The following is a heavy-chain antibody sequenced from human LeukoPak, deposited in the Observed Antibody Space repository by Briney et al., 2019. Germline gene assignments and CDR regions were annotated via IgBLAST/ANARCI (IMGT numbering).Heavy chain of an antibody. CDR3: ARVPQYDGFNYDDA. Sequence: SVKVSCKASGGAFGNSAFTWVRQAPGQGFEWMGGIIPLFRTTNYAPRFQGRVTITAVESTSTVYMELTSLTSEDTAVYYCARVPQYDGFNYDDARGQGTLVTVSS. CDR1: GGAFGNSA. V-gene: IGHV1-69*13. CDR2: IIPLFRTT. J-gene: IGHJ5*02. D-gene: IGHD5-24*01.